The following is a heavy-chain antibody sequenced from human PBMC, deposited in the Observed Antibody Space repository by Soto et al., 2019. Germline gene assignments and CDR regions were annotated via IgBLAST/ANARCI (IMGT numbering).Heavy chain of an antibody. Sequence: EVQLVESGGGLVQPGGSLRLSCAASGFTFSSYWMHWVRQAPWKGLVWVSRINYDGSTTSYADSVKGRFTISRDNARNTLYLQMNSLRAEDTAVYYCARAGTGWYWFDPWGQGTLVTVSS. D-gene: IGHD6-19*01. CDR3: ARAGTGWYWFDP. J-gene: IGHJ5*02. CDR2: INYDGSTT. V-gene: IGHV3-74*01. CDR1: GFTFSSYW.